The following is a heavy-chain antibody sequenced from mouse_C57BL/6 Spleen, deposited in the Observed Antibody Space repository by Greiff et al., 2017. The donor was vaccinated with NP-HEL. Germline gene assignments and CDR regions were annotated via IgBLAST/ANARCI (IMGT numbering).Heavy chain of an antibody. D-gene: IGHD2-4*01. CDR1: GYTFTSYW. CDR2: IHPNSGST. J-gene: IGHJ4*01. V-gene: IGHV1-64*01. CDR3: ARNAIYYDYDAAMDY. Sequence: VQLQQPGAELVKPGASVKLSCKASGYTFTSYWMHWVKQRPGQGLEWIGMIHPNSGSTNYNEKFKRKATLTVDKSSSTAYMQLSSLTSEYPSGYYCARNAIYYDYDAAMDYWGQGTSVTVSS.